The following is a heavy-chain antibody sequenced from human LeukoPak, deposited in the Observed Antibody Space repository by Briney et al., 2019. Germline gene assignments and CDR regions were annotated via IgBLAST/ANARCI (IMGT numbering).Heavy chain of an antibody. Sequence: GASVKVSCNASGYTFTSYYMHWVRQAPGQGLEWMGGIIPIFGTANYAQKFQGRVTITTDESTSTAYMELSSLRSEDTAVYYCARKRRAVAGFDYWGQGTLVTVSS. CDR1: GYTFTSYY. J-gene: IGHJ4*02. CDR3: ARKRRAVAGFDY. V-gene: IGHV1-69*05. CDR2: IIPIFGTA. D-gene: IGHD6-19*01.